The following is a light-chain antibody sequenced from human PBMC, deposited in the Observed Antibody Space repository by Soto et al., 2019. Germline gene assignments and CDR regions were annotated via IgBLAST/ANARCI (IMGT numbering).Light chain of an antibody. CDR2: GAS. J-gene: IGKJ4*01. Sequence: EIVMTQSPATLSVSPGERATLSCRASQSVSRNYLAWYQQKPGQAPRLLIYGASNRATGIPDRFSGSGSGTDFTLTITRLEPEDFAVYFCQQYGVSPATFGGGTKVDIK. CDR1: QSVSRNY. CDR3: QQYGVSPAT. V-gene: IGKV3-20*01.